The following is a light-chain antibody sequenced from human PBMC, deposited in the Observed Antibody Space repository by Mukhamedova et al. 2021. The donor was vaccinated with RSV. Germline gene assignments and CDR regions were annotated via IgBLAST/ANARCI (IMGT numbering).Light chain of an antibody. Sequence: VTITCRASQGISNYLAWYQQKPGKVPKLLIYAASTLQSGVPSRFSGSGSGTDFTLTISSLHPEVVATYYCQKYNXAPLTFVVGT. V-gene: IGKV1-27*01. J-gene: IGKJ4*01. CDR3: QKYNXAPLT. CDR2: AAS. CDR1: QGISNY.